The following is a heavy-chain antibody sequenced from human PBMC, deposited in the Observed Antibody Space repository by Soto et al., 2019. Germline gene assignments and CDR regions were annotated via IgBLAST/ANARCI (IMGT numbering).Heavy chain of an antibody. Sequence: VELVQSGAEVKKPGSSVKVSCKTAGGTLNSYTIGWVRQAPGQGLEWMGGLVPGSATANYAQKFQGRVAISADESTGTAYMELRSLRSEDTAVYYCASRYYLSLPAGYWYFDLWGRGTLITVTS. D-gene: IGHD3-10*01. V-gene: IGHV1-69*01. CDR3: ASRYYLSLPAGYWYFDL. J-gene: IGHJ2*01. CDR1: GGTLNSYT. CDR2: LVPGSATA.